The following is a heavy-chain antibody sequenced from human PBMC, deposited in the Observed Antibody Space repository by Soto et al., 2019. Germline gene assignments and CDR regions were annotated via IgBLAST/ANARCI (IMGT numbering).Heavy chain of an antibody. CDR3: ARGGYYYYYGMDV. CDR2: INHSGST. J-gene: IGHJ6*02. CDR1: GGSFSGYY. Sequence: SETLSRTCAVYGGSFSGYYWSWIRQPPGKGLEWVGEINHSGSTNYTPSLKSRVTISVDTSKNQCSLKLSSVTAADTAVYYWARGGYYYYYGMDVWGQGTTVTVSS. V-gene: IGHV4-34*01.